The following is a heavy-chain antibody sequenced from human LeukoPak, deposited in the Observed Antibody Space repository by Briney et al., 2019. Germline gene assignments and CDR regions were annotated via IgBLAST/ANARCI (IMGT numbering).Heavy chain of an antibody. V-gene: IGHV1-69*04. D-gene: IGHD2-15*01. CDR3: ARELIVVVAATSPNWFDP. CDR2: IIPILGIA. Sequence: SVKVSCKASGGTFSSYAISWVRQAPGQGLEWMGRIIPILGIANYAQKFQGRVTITADKSTSTAYMELSSLRSEDTAVYYCARELIVVVAATSPNWFDPWGQGTLVTVSS. CDR1: GGTFSSYA. J-gene: IGHJ5*02.